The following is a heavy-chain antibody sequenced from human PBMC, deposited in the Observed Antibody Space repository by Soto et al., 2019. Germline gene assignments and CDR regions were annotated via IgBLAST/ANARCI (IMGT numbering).Heavy chain of an antibody. CDR2: IRSKTNNYAT. Sequence: GGSLRRSWAASGFSFSAAAMHWVRQASGRGLEWIGRIRSKTNNYATIYSASVKGRFIISRDDSKNTAYLEMTSPKYEDTAASYCTTLNSIGSDYWGQGSLVTVSS. J-gene: IGHJ4*02. CDR1: GFSFSAAA. D-gene: IGHD6-19*01. V-gene: IGHV3-73*01. CDR3: TTLNSIGSDY.